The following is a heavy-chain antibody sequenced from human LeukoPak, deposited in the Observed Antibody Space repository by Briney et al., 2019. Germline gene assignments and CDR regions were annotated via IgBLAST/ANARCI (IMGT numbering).Heavy chain of an antibody. D-gene: IGHD1-26*01. J-gene: IGHJ4*02. Sequence: RGSLRLSCAASGFTFDDYGMSWVRHAPGKGLEWVSGINWNGGSTGYADSVKGRFTISRDNAKNSLYLQMNSLRAEDTAVYYCARVALGEWELLIAPLFDYWGQGTLVTVSS. V-gene: IGHV3-20*04. CDR3: ARVALGEWELLIAPLFDY. CDR1: GFTFDDYG. CDR2: INWNGGST.